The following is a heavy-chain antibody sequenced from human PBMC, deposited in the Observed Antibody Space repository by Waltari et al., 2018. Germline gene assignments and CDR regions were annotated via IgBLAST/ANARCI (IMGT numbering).Heavy chain of an antibody. Sequence: QVQLQQWGAGLLKPSETLSLTCAVYGGSFSGYYWSWIRQPPGKGLEWIGEINHSVSTNHNPSLKGRVTKSVDTSKNQFSLKLSSVTAADTAVYYCARGHWPLLLWFGELPKGFDYWGQGTLVTVSS. J-gene: IGHJ4*02. CDR1: GGSFSGYY. V-gene: IGHV4-34*01. D-gene: IGHD3-10*01. CDR3: ARGHWPLLLWFGELPKGFDY. CDR2: INHSVST.